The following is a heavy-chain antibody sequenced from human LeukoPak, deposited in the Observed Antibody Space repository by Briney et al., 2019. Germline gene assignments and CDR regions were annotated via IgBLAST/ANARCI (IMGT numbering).Heavy chain of an antibody. V-gene: IGHV3-21*01. CDR3: ARDSYDTSPDAFDI. Sequence: GGSLRLSCAASGFTFSFYSMNWVRQAPGKGLEWVSSISSTSSYIYYSDSVKGRFTISRDNAKNSLYLQVNSLRAEDTAVYYCARDSYDTSPDAFDIWGQGTMVTVSS. D-gene: IGHD3-22*01. J-gene: IGHJ3*02. CDR1: GFTFSFYS. CDR2: ISSTSSYI.